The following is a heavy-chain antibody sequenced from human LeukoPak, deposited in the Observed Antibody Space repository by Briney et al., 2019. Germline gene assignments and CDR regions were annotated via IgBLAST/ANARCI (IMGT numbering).Heavy chain of an antibody. D-gene: IGHD2-21*02. CDR3: ARGGYCGGDCYFYY. Sequence: SETLSLTCTVSGGSISSGSYYWRWIRQPAGKGLEWIGRIYTSGSTNYNPSLKSRVTISVDTSKNQFSLKLSSVTAADTAVYYCARGGYCGGDCYFYYWGQGTLVTVSS. CDR2: IYTSGST. CDR1: GGSISSGSYY. V-gene: IGHV4-61*02. J-gene: IGHJ4*02.